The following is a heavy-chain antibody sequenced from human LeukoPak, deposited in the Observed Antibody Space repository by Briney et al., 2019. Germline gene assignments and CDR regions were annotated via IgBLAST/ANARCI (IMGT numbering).Heavy chain of an antibody. CDR1: GFTFSTYS. CDR3: ARVGEDVEMTPIPLDF. CDR2: ISNSNNYI. J-gene: IGHJ4*02. Sequence: GGSLRLSCVVSGFTFSTYSMNWVRQAPGKGLEWVSSISNSNNYIHYADSIKGRLTISRDNSKNSLYLEMNSLRADDTAVYYCARVGEDVEMTPIPLDFWGQGTLVTVSS. V-gene: IGHV3-21*01. D-gene: IGHD5-24*01.